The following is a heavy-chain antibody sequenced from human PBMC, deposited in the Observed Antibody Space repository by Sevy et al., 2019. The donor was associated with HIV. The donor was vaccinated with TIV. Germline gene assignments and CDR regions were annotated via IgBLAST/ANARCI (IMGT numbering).Heavy chain of an antibody. J-gene: IGHJ3*02. D-gene: IGHD3-22*01. V-gene: IGHV3-21*01. Sequence: GGSLRLSCAASGFTFSSYSMNWVRQAPGKGLEWVSSISSSSSYIYYADSLKGRFTISRDNAKNSLYLQMNSLRAEDTAVYYCARDRFRITMIVVVPYAFDIWGQGTMVTVSS. CDR3: ARDRFRITMIVVVPYAFDI. CDR1: GFTFSSYS. CDR2: ISSSSSYI.